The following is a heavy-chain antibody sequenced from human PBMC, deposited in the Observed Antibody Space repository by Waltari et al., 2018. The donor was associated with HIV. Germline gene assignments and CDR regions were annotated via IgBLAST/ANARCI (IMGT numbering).Heavy chain of an antibody. J-gene: IGHJ4*02. CDR1: GFTFSSYA. D-gene: IGHD6-19*01. V-gene: IGHV3-30*04. CDR3: ARDPGGGSSGWTGIFDY. Sequence: QVQLVESGGGVVQPGRSLRLSCAASGFTFSSYAMHWVRQAPGKGLEWVAVISYDGSNKYYADSVKGRFTISRDNSKNTLYLQMNSLRAEDTAVYYCARDPGGGSSGWTGIFDYWGQGTLVTVSS. CDR2: ISYDGSNK.